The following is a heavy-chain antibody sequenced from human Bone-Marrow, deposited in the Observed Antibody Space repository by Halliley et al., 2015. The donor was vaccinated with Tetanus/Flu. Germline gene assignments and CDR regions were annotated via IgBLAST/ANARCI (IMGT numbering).Heavy chain of an antibody. CDR2: IIPVFSTS. CDR1: RGAFGNYA. D-gene: IGHD5-18*01. J-gene: IGHJ4*02. CDR3: ARGLSGRGYGPPNYFDY. Sequence: QVQLVQSGAEVKKPGSSVKVSCKASRGAFGNYAINWMRQAPGQGPEWMGGIIPVFSTSNKAQKFQGRVTLTADESTNIAYMELNSPTSEDTAVYYCARGLSGRGYGPPNYFDYWGQGTLVTVSS. V-gene: IGHV1-69*01.